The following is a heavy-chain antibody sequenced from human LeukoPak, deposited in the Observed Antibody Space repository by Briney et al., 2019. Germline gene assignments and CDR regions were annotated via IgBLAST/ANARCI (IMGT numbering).Heavy chain of an antibody. Sequence: PWGSLRLSCAASDFSFSNYAMSWVRQAPGKGLEWISAITSSSSYTFYADSVKGRFTISRDNAQNSLYLQMNSLRVEDTAIYYCARDPYNGAYSEGYYYYYMDVWGKGTTVTVSS. CDR1: DFSFSNYA. CDR3: ARDPYNGAYSEGYYYYYMDV. CDR2: ITSSSSYT. J-gene: IGHJ6*03. V-gene: IGHV3-21*01. D-gene: IGHD1-1*01.